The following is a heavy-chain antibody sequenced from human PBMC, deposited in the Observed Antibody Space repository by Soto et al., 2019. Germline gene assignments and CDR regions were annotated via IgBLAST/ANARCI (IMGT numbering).Heavy chain of an antibody. CDR2: IFYVGSA. CDR3: ARHALHGFVNRFDP. J-gene: IGHJ5*02. Sequence: SETLSLTCTVSGYSISSKIYHWGWLRQPPGKGLEWSGSIFYVGSAYYNPSLRGRGTIPRDTTKNQFSLNFSSVTAADTAFYHCARHALHGFVNRFDPWGQGTLVTVSS. CDR1: GYSISSKIYH. V-gene: IGHV4-39*01. D-gene: IGHD3-10*01.